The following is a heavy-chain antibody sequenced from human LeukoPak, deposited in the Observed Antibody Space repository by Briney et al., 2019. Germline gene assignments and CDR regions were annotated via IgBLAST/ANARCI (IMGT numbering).Heavy chain of an antibody. CDR2: IYWDDDK. CDR3: AHEKNYDILTGYYKGGDAFDI. Sequence: SGPTLVNPTQTLTLTCTFSGFSLSTSGVGVGWIRQPPGKALEWLALIYWDDDKRYSPSLKSRLTITKDTSKNQVVLTMTNMDPVDTATYYCAHEKNYDILTGYYKGGDAFDIWGQGTMVTVSS. D-gene: IGHD3-9*01. CDR1: GFSLSTSGVG. V-gene: IGHV2-5*02. J-gene: IGHJ3*02.